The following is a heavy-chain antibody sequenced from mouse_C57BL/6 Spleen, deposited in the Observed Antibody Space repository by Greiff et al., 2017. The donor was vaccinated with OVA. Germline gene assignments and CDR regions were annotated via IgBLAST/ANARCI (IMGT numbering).Heavy chain of an antibody. CDR2: ISYDGSN. D-gene: IGHD2-3*01. CDR1: GYSITSGYY. J-gene: IGHJ3*01. CDR3: ARGYSWFAY. Sequence: DVKLVESGPGLVKPSQSLSLTCSVTGYSITSGYYWNWIRQFPGNKLEWMGYISYDGSNNYNPSLKNRISITRDTSKNQFFLKLNSVTTEDTATYYCARGYSWFAYWGQGTLVTVSA. V-gene: IGHV3-6*01.